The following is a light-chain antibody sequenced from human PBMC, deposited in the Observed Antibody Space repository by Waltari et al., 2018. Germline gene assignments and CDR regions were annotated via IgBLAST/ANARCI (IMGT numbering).Light chain of an antibody. Sequence: EIVLTHSPGTLSLSLGERATASCRASQSVSRAVAWYQQKPGQAPRHHLYGASPRPTGIPDRFSRSGSGTDLSLPLRRLGPEDFAIHYCYHYLGLPGTFGQGTTVEI. CDR2: GAS. CDR3: YHYLGLPGT. J-gene: IGKJ1*01. V-gene: IGKV3-20*01. CDR1: QSVSRA.